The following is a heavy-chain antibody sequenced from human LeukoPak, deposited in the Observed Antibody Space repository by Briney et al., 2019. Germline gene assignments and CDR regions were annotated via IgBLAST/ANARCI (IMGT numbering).Heavy chain of an antibody. Sequence: PGGSLRLSCAASGFSLTNYAMTWVRQAPGKGLEWVSGTSGNGDSTYYADSVKGRFTISRDNSKNTLYLQMDSLRAEDTAIYYCAKVAYSSSWSGFFDYWGQGTLVTVSS. J-gene: IGHJ4*02. V-gene: IGHV3-23*01. CDR1: GFSLTNYA. CDR3: AKVAYSSSWSGFFDY. D-gene: IGHD6-13*01. CDR2: TSGNGDST.